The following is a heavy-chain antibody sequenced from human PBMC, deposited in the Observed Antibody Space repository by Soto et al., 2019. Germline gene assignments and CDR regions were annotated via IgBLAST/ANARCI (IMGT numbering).Heavy chain of an antibody. D-gene: IGHD3-22*01. CDR2: ISTYNGHT. Sequence: VSVKVSCKASGYTFTTHAIIWVRQAPGQGLEWMGWISTYNGHTNYAQKFQGRVTMTTDTSTSTAYMELRSLRSDDSAVYYCARPVTGSGSFWDFWGQGTMVTVPQ. J-gene: IGHJ4*02. CDR3: ARPVTGSGSFWDF. V-gene: IGHV1-18*01. CDR1: GYTFTTHA.